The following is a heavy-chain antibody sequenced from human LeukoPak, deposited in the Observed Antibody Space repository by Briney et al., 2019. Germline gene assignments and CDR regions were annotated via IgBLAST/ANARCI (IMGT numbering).Heavy chain of an antibody. D-gene: IGHD3-16*02. J-gene: IGHJ4*02. Sequence: GGSLRLSCAASGFTFSSYSMNWVRQAPGKGLEWVSSISSSSSYIYYADSVKSRFTISRDNAKNSLYLQMNSLRAEDTAVYYCAKAPLGELSPFEYWGQGTLVTVSS. V-gene: IGHV3-21*01. CDR2: ISSSSSYI. CDR1: GFTFSSYS. CDR3: AKAPLGELSPFEY.